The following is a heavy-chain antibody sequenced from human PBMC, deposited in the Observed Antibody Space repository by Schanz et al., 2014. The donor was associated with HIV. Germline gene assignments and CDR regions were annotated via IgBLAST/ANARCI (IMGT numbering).Heavy chain of an antibody. CDR1: GYTFTSYG. J-gene: IGHJ3*02. V-gene: IGHV1-2*02. D-gene: IGHD6-13*01. CDR2: INPNSCGT. Sequence: QVQLVQSGAEVKKPGASVKVSCKASGYTFTSYGINWVRQAPGQGLEWTGCINPNSCGTNSVQKFLFRVTMSMDTSISTAYMEVRSLRSDDTALYFCARDLVDSSTWYDAFDIWGQGTKVTVSS. CDR3: ARDLVDSSTWYDAFDI.